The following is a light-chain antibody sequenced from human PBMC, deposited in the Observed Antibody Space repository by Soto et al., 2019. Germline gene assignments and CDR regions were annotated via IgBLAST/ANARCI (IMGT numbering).Light chain of an antibody. CDR3: QPYDSFWP. Sequence: DIQMTQSPSTLSASVGARVTITCRASQRINNWLAWSQQKPGEAPKLLIYDASNLESWVPGRFRGSGAGTEFTHALSYLRPDDFATYICQPYDSFWPFGQGT. CDR1: QRINNW. CDR2: DAS. J-gene: IGKJ1*01. V-gene: IGKV1-5*01.